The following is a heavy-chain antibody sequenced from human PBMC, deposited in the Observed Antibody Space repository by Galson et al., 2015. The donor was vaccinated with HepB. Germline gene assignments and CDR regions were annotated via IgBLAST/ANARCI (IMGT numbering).Heavy chain of an antibody. V-gene: IGHV3-15*01. CDR1: GFTFSNAW. Sequence: SLRLSCAASGFTFSNAWMSWVRQAPGKGLEWVGRIKSKTDGGTTDYAAPVKGRFTISRDDSKNTLYLQMNSLKTEDAAVYYCTTAPIGYYGMDVWGQGTTVTVSS. CDR3: TTAPIGYYGMDV. CDR2: IKSKTDGGTT. J-gene: IGHJ6*02.